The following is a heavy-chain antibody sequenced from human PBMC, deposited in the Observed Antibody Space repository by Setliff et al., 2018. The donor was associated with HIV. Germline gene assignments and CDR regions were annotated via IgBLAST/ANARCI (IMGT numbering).Heavy chain of an antibody. CDR3: AKEVATTYYYRYMDV. D-gene: IGHD5-12*01. CDR1: GGTFSDSA. CDR2: IIPVFGTA. V-gene: IGHV1-69*06. Sequence: GPPVKVSCKASGGTFSDSAINWVRQAPGQGLEWMGRIIPVFGTANYAPKFPDRVTITADKSTSTAYLELSSLRSDDTAVYYCAKEVATTYYYRYMDVWGTG. J-gene: IGHJ6*03.